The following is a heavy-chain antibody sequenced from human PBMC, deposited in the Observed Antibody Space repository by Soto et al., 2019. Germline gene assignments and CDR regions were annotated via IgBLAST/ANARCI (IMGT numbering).Heavy chain of an antibody. Sequence: ETLSLTCAVYGGSFNDYFWSWIRQTPGKGLEWIGEINLGGITKLKPSLRSRVTISLDTSKNQFSLKLSSVTAADTAVYYCARSDYSNWFDPWGQGTLVTVSS. J-gene: IGHJ5*02. CDR1: GGSFNDYF. CDR3: ARSDYSNWFDP. CDR2: INLGGIT. D-gene: IGHD4-4*01. V-gene: IGHV4-34*01.